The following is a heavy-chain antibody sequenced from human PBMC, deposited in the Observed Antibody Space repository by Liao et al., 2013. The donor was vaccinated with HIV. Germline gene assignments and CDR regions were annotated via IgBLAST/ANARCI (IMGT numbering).Heavy chain of an antibody. Sequence: QLQLQESGPGLVKPSETLSLTCTVSGGSISSSSYYWGWIRQPPGKGLEWIGSIYYSGSTYYNPSLKSRVTISVDTSKNQFSLKLSSVTAADTAVYYCARGDDTGYYYMDVWGKGTTVTVSS. CDR2: IYYSGST. CDR1: GGSISSSSYY. D-gene: IGHD3-16*01. V-gene: IGHV4-39*07. J-gene: IGHJ6*03. CDR3: ARGDDTGYYYMDV.